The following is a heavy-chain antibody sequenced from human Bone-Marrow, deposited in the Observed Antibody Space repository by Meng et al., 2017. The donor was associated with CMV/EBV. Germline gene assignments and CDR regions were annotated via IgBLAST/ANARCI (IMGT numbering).Heavy chain of an antibody. CDR1: GFTFSSYW. Sequence: GESLKISCAASGFTFSSYWMSWVRQAPGKGLEWVSSISSSSSYIYYADSVKGRFTISRDNAKNSLYLQMNSLRAEDTAVYYCARDGVLRFLEWLSVYYYYGKDVWGQGTTVTVSS. CDR3: ARDGVLRFLEWLSVYYYYGKDV. J-gene: IGHJ6*02. CDR2: ISSSSSYI. V-gene: IGHV3-21*01. D-gene: IGHD3-3*01.